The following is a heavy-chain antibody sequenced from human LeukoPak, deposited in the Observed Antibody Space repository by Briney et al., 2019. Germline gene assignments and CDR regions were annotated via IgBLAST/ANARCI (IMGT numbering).Heavy chain of an antibody. CDR3: ARVYDSSGSLDY. CDR1: GGSISSGDYY. V-gene: IGHV4-30-4*01. D-gene: IGHD3-22*01. J-gene: IGHJ4*02. Sequence: PSETLSLTCTVSGGSISSGDYYWSWIRQPPGKGLEWIGYIYYSGSTYYNPSLKSRVTISVDTSKNQFSLKLSSVTAADTAVYYCARVYDSSGSLDYWGQGTLVTVSS. CDR2: IYYSGST.